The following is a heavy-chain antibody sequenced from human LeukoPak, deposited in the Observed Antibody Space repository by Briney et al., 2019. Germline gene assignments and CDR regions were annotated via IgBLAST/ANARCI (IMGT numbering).Heavy chain of an antibody. CDR1: GGSISSYY. CDR3: ARDFGPSRGFDF. V-gene: IGHV4-59*01. Sequence: SETLSLTCTVSGGSISSYYWSWIRQPPGKGLEWIGYISYSGSTYYNPSLKSRVTISLDTSKKQFSLKLSSVTAADTAVYRCARDFGPSRGFDFWGQGTLVTVSS. D-gene: IGHD3-10*01. CDR2: ISYSGST. J-gene: IGHJ4*02.